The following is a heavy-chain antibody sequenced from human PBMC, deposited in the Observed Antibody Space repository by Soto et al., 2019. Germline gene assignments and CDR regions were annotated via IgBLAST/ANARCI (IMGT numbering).Heavy chain of an antibody. CDR1: GFNFSNFD. V-gene: IGHV3-48*03. D-gene: IGHD2-8*01. Sequence: GGSLRLSCVASGFNFSNFDMNWVRQAPGRGLEWIYLISERGITTTYADSVRSRFTISRDNAQNSLYLQMDRLTVEDTGIYYCARGGVVWRQGAPVTVSP. CDR3: ARGGVV. J-gene: IGHJ4*02. CDR2: ISERGITT.